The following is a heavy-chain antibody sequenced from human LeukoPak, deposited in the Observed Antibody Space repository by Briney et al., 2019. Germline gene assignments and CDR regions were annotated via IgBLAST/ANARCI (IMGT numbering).Heavy chain of an antibody. D-gene: IGHD6-19*01. Sequence: PGGSLRLSCVASGFSISSHWMSWVRQAPGKGLEWVANIKQDGSAKFYVDSVKGRFTISRDNAKNSLYLQMNSLRAEDTAVYYCARDSSGWYVDYWGQGTLVTVSS. V-gene: IGHV3-7*01. J-gene: IGHJ4*02. CDR2: IKQDGSAK. CDR1: GFSISSHW. CDR3: ARDSSGWYVDY.